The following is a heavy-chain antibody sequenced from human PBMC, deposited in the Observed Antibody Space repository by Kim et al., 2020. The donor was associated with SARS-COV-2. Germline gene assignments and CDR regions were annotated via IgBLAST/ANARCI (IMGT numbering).Heavy chain of an antibody. CDR1: GITVSTKN. CDR2: IYSGGKT. J-gene: IGHJ4*02. D-gene: IGHD3-3*01. Sequence: GGSLRLSCAASGITVSTKNMSWVRQAPGKGLEWVSVIYSGGKTYYADSVKGRFIISRDNSENTVYLQMNSLRAEDTAVYYCARGFCLDWGQGTLVTVSS. CDR3: ARGFCLD. V-gene: IGHV3-66*01.